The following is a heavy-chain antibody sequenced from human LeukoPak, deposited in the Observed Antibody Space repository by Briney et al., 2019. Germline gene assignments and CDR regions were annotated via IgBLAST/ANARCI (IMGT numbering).Heavy chain of an antibody. D-gene: IGHD2-15*01. CDR3: ARDQAFVYCSGGTCYDDY. V-gene: IGHV1-2*02. CDR2: INPNGGDT. J-gene: IGHJ4*02. Sequence: ASVKVSCKASGYTFTGYYMHWVRQAPGQGLEWMGWINPNGGDTHYAQKFQGRVTMTRDTSINTAYMELSRLRSDDTAVYYCARDQAFVYCSGGTCYDDYWGQGSLVTVSS. CDR1: GYTFTGYY.